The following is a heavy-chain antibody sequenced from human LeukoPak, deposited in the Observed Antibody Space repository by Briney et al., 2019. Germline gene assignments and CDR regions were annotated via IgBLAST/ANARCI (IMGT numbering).Heavy chain of an antibody. CDR1: GYTFTGYY. J-gene: IGHJ4*02. Sequence: GASVKVSCKASGYTFTGYYVHWVRQAPGQGLEWMGWINPNSGGTNYAQKFQGRVTMTRDTSISTAYMELSRLRSDDTAVYYCARLILELGGYAVDYWGQGTLVTVSS. D-gene: IGHD3-3*01. CDR2: INPNSGGT. V-gene: IGHV1-2*02. CDR3: ARLILELGGYAVDY.